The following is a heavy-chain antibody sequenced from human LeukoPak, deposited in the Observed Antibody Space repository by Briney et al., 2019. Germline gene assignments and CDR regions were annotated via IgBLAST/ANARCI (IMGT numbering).Heavy chain of an antibody. V-gene: IGHV3-64*01. Sequence: GPLRLSCAASGFTFSDYGMHWVRQAPGKGLEYVSTISSNGGSTYYANSVKGRFTVSRDNSKNTLYLQMGSLRAEDMAVYYCARDSSSRPFDYWGQGTLVTVSS. CDR3: ARDSSSRPFDY. CDR1: GFTFSDYG. D-gene: IGHD6-19*01. J-gene: IGHJ4*02. CDR2: ISSNGGST.